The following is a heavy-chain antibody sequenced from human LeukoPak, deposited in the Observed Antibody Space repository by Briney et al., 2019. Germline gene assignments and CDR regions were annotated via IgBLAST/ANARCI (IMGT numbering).Heavy chain of an antibody. CDR3: ARTIAVAGTGYFDL. D-gene: IGHD6-19*01. Sequence: ASVKVSCKASGYTFTGYYMHWVRQAPGQGLEWMGRINPNSGGTKYVQKFQGRVTMTRDTSISTAYMELSRLRSDDTAVYYCARTIAVAGTGYFDLWGRGTLVTVSS. J-gene: IGHJ2*01. V-gene: IGHV1-2*06. CDR1: GYTFTGYY. CDR2: INPNSGGT.